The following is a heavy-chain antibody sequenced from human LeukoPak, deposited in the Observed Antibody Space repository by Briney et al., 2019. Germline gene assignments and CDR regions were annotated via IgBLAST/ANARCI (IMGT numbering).Heavy chain of an antibody. CDR1: GFTFSSYS. Sequence: GGSLRLSCAASGFTFSSYSMNWVRQAPGKGLEWVSPISSSSSYIYYADSVKGRFTISRDNAKNSLYLQMNSLRAEDTAVYYCARAPYTSSWSDFDYWGQGTLVTVSS. D-gene: IGHD6-13*01. CDR2: ISSSSSYI. J-gene: IGHJ4*02. CDR3: ARAPYTSSWSDFDY. V-gene: IGHV3-21*01.